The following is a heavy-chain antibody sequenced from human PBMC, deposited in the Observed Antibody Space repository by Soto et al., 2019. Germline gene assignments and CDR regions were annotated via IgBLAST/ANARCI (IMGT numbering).Heavy chain of an antibody. J-gene: IGHJ4*02. V-gene: IGHV3-23*01. Sequence: EVQLLESGGGLVQPGGSLRLSCAASGFSFSDYSMTWVRQTPGRGLEWVSTLTPAGTTFYSDSVKSRFTISRDNNRNTLSLQMFNLRAEDTARYYCAKRATTVPTPGNYFDCWGQGTLVTVSS. D-gene: IGHD4-17*01. CDR1: GFSFSDYS. CDR2: LTPAGTT. CDR3: AKRATTVPTPGNYFDC.